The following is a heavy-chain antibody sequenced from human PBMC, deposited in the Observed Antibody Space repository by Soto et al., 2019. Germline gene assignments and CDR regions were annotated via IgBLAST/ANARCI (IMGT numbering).Heavy chain of an antibody. V-gene: IGHV3-48*02. CDR2: MTSDTKTI. J-gene: IGHJ4*02. CDR3: ARSVEGHFDY. CDR1: GFTFRIYS. Sequence: GGSLRLSCAASGFTFRIYSMNWVRQAPGKGLEWISYMTSDTKTIKYADSVKGRFTITRDNDKNSVYLQMTSLRDEDTAVYYCARSVEGHFDYWGQGTLGTVSS. D-gene: IGHD6-19*01.